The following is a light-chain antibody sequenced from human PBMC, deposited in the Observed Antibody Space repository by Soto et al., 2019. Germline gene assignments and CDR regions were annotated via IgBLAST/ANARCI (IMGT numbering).Light chain of an antibody. Sequence: EIVLTQSPTTLSLSPGERATLSCRASQSVSSYLAWYQQKPGQAPRLLIFDASNRATGIPARFSGSGSGTDFTLTISSLEPEDSAVYYCQQRSNWPITFGHVARLAI. CDR3: QQRSNWPIT. J-gene: IGKJ5*01. CDR2: DAS. CDR1: QSVSSY. V-gene: IGKV3-11*01.